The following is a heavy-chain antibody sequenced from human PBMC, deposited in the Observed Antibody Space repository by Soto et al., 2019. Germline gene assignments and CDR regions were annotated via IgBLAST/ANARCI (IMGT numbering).Heavy chain of an antibody. J-gene: IGHJ4*02. Sequence: EVRLVESGGGLVQPGGSLRLSCAASGFIVSSNYMTWVPKAPGKGLGGFSLLYNGGATHYAAPVKGRFTISSHSSQNTMFLQMNSLRTEDTATYYCVRGRYGSEIHWGQGTKVTVSS. CDR1: GFIVSSNY. CDR2: LYNGGAT. CDR3: VRGRYGSEIH. D-gene: IGHD3-10*01. V-gene: IGHV3-53*04.